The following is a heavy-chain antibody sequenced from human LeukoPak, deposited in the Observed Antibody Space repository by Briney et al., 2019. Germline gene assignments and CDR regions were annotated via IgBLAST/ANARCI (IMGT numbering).Heavy chain of an antibody. V-gene: IGHV1-18*01. Sequence: ASVKVSCKASGYTFTSYGISWVRQAPGQGLEWMGWISAYSGNTNYAQKLQGRVTMTTDTSTSTAYMELRSLRSDDTAVYYCAREDSSGYYYVYWGQGTLVTVSS. CDR1: GYTFTSYG. CDR2: ISAYSGNT. CDR3: AREDSSGYYYVY. D-gene: IGHD3-22*01. J-gene: IGHJ4*02.